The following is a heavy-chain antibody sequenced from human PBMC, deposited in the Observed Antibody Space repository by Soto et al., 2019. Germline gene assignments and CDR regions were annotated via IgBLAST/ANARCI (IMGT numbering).Heavy chain of an antibody. V-gene: IGHV4-39*01. CDR2: IYYSGST. D-gene: IGHD2-15*01. Sequence: QLQLQESGPGLVKPSETLSLTCTVSGGSISSSSYYWGWIRQPPGKGLEWIGSIYYSGSTYYNPSLKSRVTISVHTFKNQFYLKLSSVTAADTAVYYCRGVWEYCSGGSCYWFDTWGQGTMVTVSS. CDR1: GGSISSSSYY. CDR3: RGVWEYCSGGSCYWFDT. J-gene: IGHJ5*02.